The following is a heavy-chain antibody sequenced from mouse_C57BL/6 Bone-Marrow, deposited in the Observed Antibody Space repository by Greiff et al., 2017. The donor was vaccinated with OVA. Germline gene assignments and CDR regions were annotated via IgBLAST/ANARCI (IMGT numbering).Heavy chain of an antibody. Sequence: EVKLQESGPGLVKPSQSLSLTCSVTGYSITSGYYWNLLRQFPGNKPEWMCYISYDGRNNYNPALKHRISITRDTSKIQFFLMLKSVTTEDTAKYYCPRFHDEGYFDYWGQGTTLTVSS. J-gene: IGHJ2*01. CDR2: ISYDGRN. CDR1: GYSITSGYY. CDR3: PRFHDEGYFDY. V-gene: IGHV3-6*01.